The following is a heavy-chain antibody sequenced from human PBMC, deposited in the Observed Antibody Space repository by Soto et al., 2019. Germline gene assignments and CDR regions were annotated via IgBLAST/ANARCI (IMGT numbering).Heavy chain of an antibody. Sequence: QVQLVESGGGVVQPGRSLRLSCAASGFTFSSYGMHWVRQAPGKGLEWVAVISYDGSNKYYADSVKGRFTISRDNSKNTLYPQMNSLRAEDTAVYYCAKDVSPSDVWGKGTTVTVSS. J-gene: IGHJ6*04. V-gene: IGHV3-30*18. CDR1: GFTFSSYG. CDR3: AKDVSPSDV. CDR2: ISYDGSNK.